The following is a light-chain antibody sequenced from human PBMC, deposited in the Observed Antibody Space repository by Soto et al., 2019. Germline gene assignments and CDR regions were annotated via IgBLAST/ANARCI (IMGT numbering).Light chain of an antibody. CDR1: SSDVGGYIY. V-gene: IGLV2-14*01. CDR3: SSYTTSSSYV. Sequence: QSFLTQPASVSGSAGQSITIACTGTSSDVGGYIYVSWYQQHPGKAPKLMIYDVTSRPSGVSYRSSGSKSGNTASLTISGLQAEDEADYYCSSYTTSSSYVFGTGTKVTVL. CDR2: DVT. J-gene: IGLJ1*01.